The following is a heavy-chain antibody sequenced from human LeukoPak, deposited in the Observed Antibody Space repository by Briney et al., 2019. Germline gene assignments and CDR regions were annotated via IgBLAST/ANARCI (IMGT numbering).Heavy chain of an antibody. CDR1: GFTFSSSW. Sequence: PGGSLRLSCAVSGFTFSSSWMDWVRHAPGKGLEWVSSISSTSTYIHYADSLKGRFTISRDNARNSLYLQINSLRVEDTAVYYCARVQRGEMATFDYWGQGTLVTVSS. V-gene: IGHV3-21*01. D-gene: IGHD5-24*01. CDR3: ARVQRGEMATFDY. J-gene: IGHJ4*02. CDR2: ISSTSTYI.